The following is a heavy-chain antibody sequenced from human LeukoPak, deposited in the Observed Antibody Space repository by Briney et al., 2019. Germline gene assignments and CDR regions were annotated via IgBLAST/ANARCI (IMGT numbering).Heavy chain of an antibody. V-gene: IGHV4-31*03. CDR3: ARDGFYYHYYMDV. Sequence: PSETLSLTCTVSGGSISSGVYYWSWIRQHPGKGLEWIGYICYSGNTYYNPSLKSRLSISVDTSKNQFSLKLSSATAADTAVYYCARDGFYYHYYMDVWGEGITVTVSS. J-gene: IGHJ6*03. CDR2: ICYSGNT. D-gene: IGHD1-14*01. CDR1: GGSISSGVYY.